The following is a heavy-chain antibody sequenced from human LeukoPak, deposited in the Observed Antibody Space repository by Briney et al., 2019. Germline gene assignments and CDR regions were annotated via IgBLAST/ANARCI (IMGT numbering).Heavy chain of an antibody. J-gene: IGHJ3*02. CDR2: IRYDGSNK. D-gene: IGHD2-2*01. V-gene: IGHV3-30*02. Sequence: PGGSLRLSCAASGFTFSSYGMHWVRQAPGKGLEWVAFIRYDGSNKYYADSVKGRFTISRDNSKNTLYLQMNSLRAEDTAVYYCAKEGGYCSSTSCSPAFDIWGQGTMVTVSS. CDR3: AKEGGYCSSTSCSPAFDI. CDR1: GFTFSSYG.